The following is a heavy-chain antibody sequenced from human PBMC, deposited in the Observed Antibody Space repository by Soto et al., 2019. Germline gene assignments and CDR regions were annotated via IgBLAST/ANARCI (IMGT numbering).Heavy chain of an antibody. CDR3: ARGPSGDKVHY. J-gene: IGHJ4*02. CDR1: GDSISSGSYY. Sequence: SETLSLTCTVSGDSISSGSYYWVWVRQPPGEGLEWIGHIFDSGTTYTNPSLRSQVAISLDTSKNHFSLTLSSVTAADTAVYYCARGPSGDKVHYWGQGALVTVSS. D-gene: IGHD7-27*01. CDR2: IFDSGTT. V-gene: IGHV4-30-4*08.